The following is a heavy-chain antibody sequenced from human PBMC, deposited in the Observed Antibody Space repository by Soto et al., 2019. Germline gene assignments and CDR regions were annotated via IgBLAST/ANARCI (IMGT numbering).Heavy chain of an antibody. CDR2: ISYDGSNK. Sequence: GGSLRLSCAASGFTFSSYGMHWVRQAPGKGLEWVAVISYDGSNKYYADSVKGRFTISRDNSKNTLYLQMNSLRAEDTAVYYCAKGIAVAGTLFGPYDAFDIWGQGTMVTVSS. J-gene: IGHJ3*02. CDR1: GFTFSSYG. V-gene: IGHV3-30*18. D-gene: IGHD6-19*01. CDR3: AKGIAVAGTLFGPYDAFDI.